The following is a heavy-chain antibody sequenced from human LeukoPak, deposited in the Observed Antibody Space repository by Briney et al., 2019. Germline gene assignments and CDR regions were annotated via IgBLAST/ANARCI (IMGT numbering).Heavy chain of an antibody. CDR3: ARSLYYYDSSGYYEIDY. CDR1: GYTFTGYY. CDR2: INPNSGGT. V-gene: IGHV1-2*06. Sequence: ASVKVSCKASGYTFTGYYMHWVRQAPGQGLEWMGRINPNSGGTNYAQKFQGRVTMTRDTSISTAYMELSRLRSDDTAVYYCARSLYYYDSSGYYEIDYWGQGILVTVSS. D-gene: IGHD3-22*01. J-gene: IGHJ4*02.